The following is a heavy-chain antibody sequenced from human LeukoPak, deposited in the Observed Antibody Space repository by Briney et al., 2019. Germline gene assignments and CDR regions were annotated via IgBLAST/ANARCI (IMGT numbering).Heavy chain of an antibody. V-gene: IGHV3-30-3*01. CDR2: ISYDGSNK. D-gene: IGHD3-10*01. CDR3: ARSDRGSGSFSPYAFDI. CDR1: GFTFSDYA. Sequence: PGRSLRLSCAASGFTFSDYAMHWVRQAPGKGLEWVAVISYDGSNKYYADSVKGRFTISRDNSKSTLYLQMNSLRAEDTAVYYCARSDRGSGSFSPYAFDIWGQGTMVTVSS. J-gene: IGHJ3*02.